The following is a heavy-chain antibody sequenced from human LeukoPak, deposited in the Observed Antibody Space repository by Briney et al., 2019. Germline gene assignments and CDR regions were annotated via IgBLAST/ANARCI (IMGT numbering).Heavy chain of an antibody. Sequence: GGSLRLSCAASGFSFSVYEMHWVRQAPGKGLEWVSDISGSGATTHYADSVKGRFTISRDNSKNTLYLQMNSLRAEDTAVYYCARLYSTSDVWGKGTTVTVSS. D-gene: IGHD6-6*01. J-gene: IGHJ6*04. CDR1: GFSFSVYE. CDR3: ARLYSTSDV. V-gene: IGHV3-23*01. CDR2: ISGSGATT.